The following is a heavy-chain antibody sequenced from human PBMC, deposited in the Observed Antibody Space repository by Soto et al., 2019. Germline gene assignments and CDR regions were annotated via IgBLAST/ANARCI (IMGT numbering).Heavy chain of an antibody. CDR2: ISPSGTTI. CDR1: GLTFSSYE. V-gene: IGHV3-48*03. Sequence: GGSLRLSCAVSGLTFSSYEMNWVRQAPEKGLEWVSYISPSGTTIYADSVRGRFTISRDNAKNSLYLQMNSLRAEDTAVYYCARGGYCDTTTCYRLNAFDVWGQGTVVTVSS. D-gene: IGHD2-2*01. J-gene: IGHJ3*01. CDR3: ARGGYCDTTTCYRLNAFDV.